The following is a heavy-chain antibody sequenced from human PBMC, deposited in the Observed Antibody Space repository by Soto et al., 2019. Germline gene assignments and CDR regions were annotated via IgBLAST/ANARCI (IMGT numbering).Heavy chain of an antibody. D-gene: IGHD6-13*01. CDR2: ISGSGGST. CDR3: AKDPPGIAAAGTGGFDY. J-gene: IGHJ4*02. V-gene: IGHV3-23*01. Sequence: GGSLRLSRAASGFTFSSCAMSWVRQAPGKGLEWVSAISGSGGSTYYADSVKGRFTISRDNSKNTLYLQMNSLRAEDTAVYYCAKDPPGIAAAGTGGFDYWGQGTLVTVSS. CDR1: GFTFSSCA.